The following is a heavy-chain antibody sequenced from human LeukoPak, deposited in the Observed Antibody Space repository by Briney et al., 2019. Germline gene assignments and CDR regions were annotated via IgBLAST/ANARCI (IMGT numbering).Heavy chain of an antibody. J-gene: IGHJ4*02. CDR3: ARDYDYFWGGYRYPFGY. CDR1: GFTFSSYW. V-gene: IGHV3-74*01. D-gene: IGHD3-16*02. Sequence: PGGSLRLSCAASGFTFSSYWMHWVRQAPGKGLVWLSRMNSDGSTTNYADSVKGRFTISRDNARNTLYLQMNSLRVEDTAMYFCARDYDYFWGGYRYPFGYWGQGTLVTVSS. CDR2: MNSDGSTT.